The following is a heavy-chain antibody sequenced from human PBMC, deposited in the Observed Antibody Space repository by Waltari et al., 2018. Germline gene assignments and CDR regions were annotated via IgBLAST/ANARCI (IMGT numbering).Heavy chain of an antibody. J-gene: IGHJ4*02. Sequence: QVQLQQWGAGLLKPSETLSLTCAVYGGSFSGYYWSWIRQPPGKGLECIGEINHSGSTNYNPSLKSRVTISVDTSKNQFSLKLSSVTAADTAVYYCARRAYYDILTGYSWGQGTLVTVS. CDR2: INHSGST. D-gene: IGHD3-9*01. CDR3: ARRAYYDILTGYS. V-gene: IGHV4-34*01. CDR1: GGSFSGYY.